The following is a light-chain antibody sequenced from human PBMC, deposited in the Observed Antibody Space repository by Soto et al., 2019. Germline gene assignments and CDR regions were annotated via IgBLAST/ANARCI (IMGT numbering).Light chain of an antibody. CDR3: QQSYSTLLT. Sequence: NYITDSPSHLSASVGDRVTITCRASQSSSSYLNWYQQKPGKAPKLLIYAASSLQSGVPSRFSGSGSGTDFTLTISSLEPEEFATYDCQQSYSTLLTFGPGTKVDIK. CDR2: AAS. J-gene: IGKJ3*01. CDR1: QSSSSY. V-gene: IGKV1-39*01.